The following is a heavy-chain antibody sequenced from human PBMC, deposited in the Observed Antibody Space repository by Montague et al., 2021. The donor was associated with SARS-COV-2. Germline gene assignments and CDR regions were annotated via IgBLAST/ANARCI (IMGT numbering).Heavy chain of an antibody. CDR2: INWNGNSR. Sequence: SLRLSCAASGFTFPDYAMHWVRQAPGKGLEWVSGINWNGNSRGYADSVKGRFTISRDNAANFLFLQKSSLRPEDTALYYCAAATYGSIAYWGQGNLVTVSS. J-gene: IGHJ4*02. CDR3: AAATYGSIAY. CDR1: GFTFPDYA. V-gene: IGHV3-9*01. D-gene: IGHD3-10*01.